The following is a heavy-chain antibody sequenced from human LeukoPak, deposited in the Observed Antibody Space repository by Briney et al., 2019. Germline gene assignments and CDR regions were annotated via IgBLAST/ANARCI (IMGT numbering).Heavy chain of an antibody. V-gene: IGHV4-59*01. J-gene: IGHJ2*01. D-gene: IGHD6-19*01. Sequence: SETLSLTCTVSGGSISSYYWSWIRQPPGRGLEWIWYIYYSGSTNYNPSLKSRVTISVDTSKNQFSLKLSSVTAADTAVYYCARGLRSSGWYGHWYFDLWGRGTLVTVSS. CDR2: IYYSGST. CDR1: GGSISSYY. CDR3: ARGLRSSGWYGHWYFDL.